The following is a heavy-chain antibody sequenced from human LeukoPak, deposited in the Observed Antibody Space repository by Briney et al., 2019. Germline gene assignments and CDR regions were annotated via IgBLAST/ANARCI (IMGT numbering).Heavy chain of an antibody. CDR1: GFTVSSYS. CDR3: ARALGGSTGAFDI. CDR2: ISSSSSYI. Sequence: PGGSLRLSCAASGFTVSSYSMNWVRQAPGKGLEWVSSISSSSSYIYYADSVKGRFTISRDNAKNSLYLQMNSLRAEDTAVYYCARALGGSTGAFDIWGQGTMVTVSS. D-gene: IGHD3-16*01. J-gene: IGHJ3*02. V-gene: IGHV3-21*01.